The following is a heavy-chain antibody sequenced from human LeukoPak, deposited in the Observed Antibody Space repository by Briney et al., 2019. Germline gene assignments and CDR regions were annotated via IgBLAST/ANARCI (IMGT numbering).Heavy chain of an antibody. D-gene: IGHD3-3*01. Sequence: GSLRLSCAASGFTFSSYGTHWVRQAPGKGLEWVAFIRYDGSNKYYADSVKGRFTISRDNSKNTLYLQMNSLRAEDTAVYYCARDDNVYYDFWSGPGPFDYWGQGTLVTVSS. V-gene: IGHV3-30*02. CDR1: GFTFSSYG. CDR2: IRYDGSNK. CDR3: ARDDNVYYDFWSGPGPFDY. J-gene: IGHJ4*02.